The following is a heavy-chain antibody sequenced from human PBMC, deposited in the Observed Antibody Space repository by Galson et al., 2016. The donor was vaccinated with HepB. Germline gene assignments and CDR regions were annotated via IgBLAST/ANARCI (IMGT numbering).Heavy chain of an antibody. Sequence: SETLSLTCAVSGASINSNYWWTWVRQPPGKGLEWIGESYHSESTNYNPSPKSRVSISLDKSKNQFSLRLNSVSAEGTAVYFCASVRGGCSSTTCYLDSWGQGTLVTVSA. CDR1: GASINSNYW. D-gene: IGHD2-2*01. J-gene: IGHJ4*02. V-gene: IGHV4-4*02. CDR2: SYHSEST. CDR3: ASVRGGCSSTTCYLDS.